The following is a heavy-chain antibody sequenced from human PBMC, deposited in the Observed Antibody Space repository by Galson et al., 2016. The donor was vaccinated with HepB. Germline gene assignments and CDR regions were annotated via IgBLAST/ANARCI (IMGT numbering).Heavy chain of an antibody. Sequence: SETLSLTCTVSDGSVSSGSHYWSWIRQPPGKGLEWIGYIFYIGGTKYSPSLKSRVTISVDKSKNQFSLKLSSVTAADTAVYYCARFLSGVWHPYVDYWGQGMLVTVSS. D-gene: IGHD5/OR15-5a*01. CDR3: ARFLSGVWHPYVDY. V-gene: IGHV4-61*01. CDR1: DGSVSSGSHY. J-gene: IGHJ4*02. CDR2: IFYIGGT.